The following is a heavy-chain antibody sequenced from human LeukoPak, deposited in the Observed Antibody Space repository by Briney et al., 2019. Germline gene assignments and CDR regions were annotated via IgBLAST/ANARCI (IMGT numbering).Heavy chain of an antibody. D-gene: IGHD4-17*01. Sequence: TSETLSLTCTVSGGSISNYYWSWIRQPPGKGLEWIGYIYYSGSTKYNPSLKSRVTISVDTSKNQFSLRLSSVTAADTAVYYCARATSFDDDYGDYYFDYWGQGTLVTVSS. CDR1: GGSISNYY. V-gene: IGHV4-59*01. CDR2: IYYSGST. CDR3: ARATSFDDDYGDYYFDY. J-gene: IGHJ4*02.